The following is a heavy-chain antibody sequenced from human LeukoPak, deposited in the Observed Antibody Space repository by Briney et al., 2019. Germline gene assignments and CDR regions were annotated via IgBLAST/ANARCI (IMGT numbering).Heavy chain of an antibody. CDR1: GYTFTSYY. CDR2: IKPSGVGST. J-gene: IGHJ4*02. D-gene: IGHD3-10*01. V-gene: IGHV1-46*01. CDR3: ARDLVTMVRGVGQLKY. Sequence: ASVKVSCKASGYTFTSYYIHWVRQAPGQGLEWMGIIKPSGVGSTTYAQKFQGRVTMTRDMSTSTVYMELSSLRSEDTAVYYCARDLVTMVRGVGQLKYWGQGTLVTVSS.